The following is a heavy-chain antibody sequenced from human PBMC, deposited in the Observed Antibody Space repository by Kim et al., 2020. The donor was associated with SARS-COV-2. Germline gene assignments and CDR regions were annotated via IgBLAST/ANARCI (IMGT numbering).Heavy chain of an antibody. J-gene: IGHJ5*02. D-gene: IGHD3-9*01. V-gene: IGHV3-74*01. Sequence: GGSLRLSCAASGFTFSSYWMHWVRQAPGKGLVWVSRINSDGSSTSYADSVKGRFTISRDNAKNTLYLQMNSLRAEDTAVYYCARDGALRYFDWAPSSYNWFTPGGRETRVTVSS. CDR3: ARDGALRYFDWAPSSYNWFTP. CDR1: GFTFSSYW. CDR2: INSDGSST.